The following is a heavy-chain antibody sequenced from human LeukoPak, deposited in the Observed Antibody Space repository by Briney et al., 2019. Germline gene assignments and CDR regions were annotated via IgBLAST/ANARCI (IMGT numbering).Heavy chain of an antibody. D-gene: IGHD3-10*02. V-gene: IGHV3-48*03. CDR2: IIGSGVTK. J-gene: IGHJ6*04. Sequence: GGSLRLSCAASGFTFSKYEMHWVRQAPGKGLEWVSYIIGSGVTKYYADSVKGRFTISRDNAKNSLYLQMNSLRAEDTAVYYCAELGITMIGGVWGKGTTVTISS. CDR3: AELGITMIGGV. CDR1: GFTFSKYE.